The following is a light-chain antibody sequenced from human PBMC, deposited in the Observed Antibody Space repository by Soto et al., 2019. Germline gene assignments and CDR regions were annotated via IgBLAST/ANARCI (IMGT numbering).Light chain of an antibody. CDR1: SNDVGGYNY. J-gene: IGLJ2*01. CDR2: DVA. Sequence: QSVLTQPASVSGSPGQSITISCTGTSNDVGGYNYVSWYQHHPGKAPKLMLYDVANRPSGVSNLFSGSKSGNTASLTISGLQAEDEADYYCSSYRSRSTVVFGGGTKLTVL. V-gene: IGLV2-14*03. CDR3: SSYRSRSTVV.